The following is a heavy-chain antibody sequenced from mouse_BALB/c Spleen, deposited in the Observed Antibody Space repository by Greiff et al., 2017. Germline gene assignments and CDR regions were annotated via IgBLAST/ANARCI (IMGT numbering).Heavy chain of an antibody. CDR1: GFTFTDYY. CDR2: IRNKANGYTT. J-gene: IGHJ2*01. D-gene: IGHD2-1*01. CDR3: ARGGGNYGY. V-gene: IGHV7-3*02. Sequence: VQLQQSGGGLVQPGGSLRLSCATSGFTFTDYYMSWVRQPPGKALEWLGFIRNKANGYTTEYSASVKGRFTISRDNSQSILYLQMNTLRAEDSATYYCARGGGNYGYWGQGTTLTVSS.